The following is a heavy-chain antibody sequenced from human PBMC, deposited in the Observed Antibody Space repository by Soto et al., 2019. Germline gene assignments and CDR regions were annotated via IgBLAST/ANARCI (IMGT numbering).Heavy chain of an antibody. J-gene: IGHJ6*02. Sequence: EVQLVESGGGLVKPGGSVRLSCISSGFTFRTYTMNWVRKAPGKGLEWVSGIRGFSPYTFYAESVRGRFTISRDNAKNSLFLQMDSLRAEDTAVYYCARDRGYDAHDYYYNAMDVWGQGTTVTVSS. CDR1: GFTFRTYT. V-gene: IGHV3-21*01. CDR3: ARDRGYDAHDYYYNAMDV. CDR2: IRGFSPYT. D-gene: IGHD3-10*01.